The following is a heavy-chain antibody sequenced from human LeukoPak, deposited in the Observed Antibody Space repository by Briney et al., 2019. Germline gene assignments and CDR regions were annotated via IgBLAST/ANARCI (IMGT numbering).Heavy chain of an antibody. D-gene: IGHD5-18*01. J-gene: IGHJ4*02. CDR2: INHSGST. CDR3: AGVPGGYSYGYYFDY. V-gene: IGHV4-34*01. Sequence: SETLSLTCAVYGGSFSGYYWSWIRQPPGKGLEWIGEINHSGSTNYNPSPKSRVTISVDTSKNQFSLKLSPMTAADTTVYYFAGVPGGYSYGYYFDYWGQGTLVTVSS. CDR1: GGSFSGYY.